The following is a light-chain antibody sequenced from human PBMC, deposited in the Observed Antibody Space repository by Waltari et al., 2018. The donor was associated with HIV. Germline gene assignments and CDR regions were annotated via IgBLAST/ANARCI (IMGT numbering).Light chain of an antibody. V-gene: IGLV1-44*01. CDR3: GAWEDSLHGPV. Sequence: QSVLTQPPSASGTPGQRVTISCSGSSSNIGNNPVEWYQQLPGTAPKLLIYSNKQRPSGVPDRISGSKSGTSAALAIGGLQSDDEADYYCGAWEDSLHGPVFGGGTKLTFL. CDR2: SNK. J-gene: IGLJ2*01. CDR1: SSNIGNNP.